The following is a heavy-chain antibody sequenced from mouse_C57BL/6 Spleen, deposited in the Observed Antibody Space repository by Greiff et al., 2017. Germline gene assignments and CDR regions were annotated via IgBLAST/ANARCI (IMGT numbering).Heavy chain of an antibody. CDR1: GYSFTGYF. CDR3: ARHYYGSRGDCFDY. D-gene: IGHD1-1*01. V-gene: IGHV1-20*01. CDR2: INPYNGDT. J-gene: IGHJ2*01. Sequence: EVQLQQSGPELVKPGDSVKISCKASGYSFTGYFMNWVMQSHGKSLEWIGRINPYNGDTFYNQKFKGKATLTVDKSSSTAHMELRSLTSEDSAVYYCARHYYGSRGDCFDYWGQGTTLTVSS.